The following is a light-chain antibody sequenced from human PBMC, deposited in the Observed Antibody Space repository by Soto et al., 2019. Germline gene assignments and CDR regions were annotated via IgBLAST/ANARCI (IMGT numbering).Light chain of an antibody. CDR1: LSLVNSDGNSY. CDR3: MQGRYWPS. CDR2: KAS. J-gene: IGKJ2*03. V-gene: IGKV2-30*01. Sequence: DVAMTQSPLSLSVTLGQPASISCTSSLSLVNSDGNSYLNWFHQRPGQSPRRLLYKASNRDSGGPKQFSGRWVSHYFGIKINRGEAEDVGIYYCMQGRYWPSFGQGTRLEI.